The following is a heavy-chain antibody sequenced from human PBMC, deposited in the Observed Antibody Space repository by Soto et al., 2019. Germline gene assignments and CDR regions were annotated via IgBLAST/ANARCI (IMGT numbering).Heavy chain of an antibody. CDR3: AKASDYGRRLTAYGMDV. CDR1: GFTFSSYG. CDR2: ISYDGSNK. V-gene: IGHV3-30*18. Sequence: QVQLVESGGGVVQPGRSLRLSCAASGFTFSSYGMHWVRQAPGKGLEGVAVISYDGSNKYYADSVKGRFTISRDNSKNTLYLQMNSLRAEDTAVYYCAKASDYGRRLTAYGMDVWGQGTTVTVSS. D-gene: IGHD4-17*01. J-gene: IGHJ6*02.